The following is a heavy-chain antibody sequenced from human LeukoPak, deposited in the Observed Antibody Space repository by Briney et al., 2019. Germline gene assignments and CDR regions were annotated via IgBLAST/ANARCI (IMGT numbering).Heavy chain of an antibody. D-gene: IGHD1-26*01. V-gene: IGHV3-7*05. Sequence: PGGSLKLSCAASGFTFSNYWMSWVRQAPGKGLGWVANINQDGSEEYYVDSVKGRFTISRDNAKNSLYLQMNSLRAEDTAVYYCARDGRYISDYWGQGTLVIVSP. CDR3: ARDGRYISDY. J-gene: IGHJ4*02. CDR2: INQDGSEE. CDR1: GFTFSNYW.